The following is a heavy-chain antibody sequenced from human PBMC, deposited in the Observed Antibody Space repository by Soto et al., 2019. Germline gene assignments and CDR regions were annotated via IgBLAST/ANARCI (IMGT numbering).Heavy chain of an antibody. Sequence: SETLSLTCSVSGASISSRDYYWGWIRQTPGKGLEWIGNIDYNGVTYYNPSLKSRVTVYKDTSKNQFSLKVASVTAADTAIYYCGRVMIGTSRHTDSDYWGQGTQVTVSS. CDR2: IDYNGVT. J-gene: IGHJ4*02. CDR1: GASISSRDYY. CDR3: GRVMIGTSRHTDSDY. D-gene: IGHD2-2*01. V-gene: IGHV4-39*01.